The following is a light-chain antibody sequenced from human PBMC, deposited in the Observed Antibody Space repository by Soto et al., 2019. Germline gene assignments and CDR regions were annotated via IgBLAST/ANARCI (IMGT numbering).Light chain of an antibody. CDR2: AAS. Sequence: DLQMTQSPSSLSASVGDRVTIPCPASQTIGTSLNWYQQKPGKAPNLLIYAASSLPSGVPSRFSGSGSGTDFTLTISSLQPEDFATYYCQQSYSTPRTFGQGTKVEIK. V-gene: IGKV1-39*01. J-gene: IGKJ1*01. CDR3: QQSYSTPRT. CDR1: QTIGTS.